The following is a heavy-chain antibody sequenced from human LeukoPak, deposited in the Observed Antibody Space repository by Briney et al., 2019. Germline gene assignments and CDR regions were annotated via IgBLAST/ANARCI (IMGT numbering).Heavy chain of an antibody. V-gene: IGHV3-30-3*01. Sequence: GGSLRLSCAASGFTFSNNAMHWVRRAPGKGLEWVAATSYDGSDKYYADSVKGRFTVSRDNSKNTLYLQMNSLKPEDTALYYCARDRSYSFDYWGQGTLVTVSS. CDR1: GFTFSNNA. J-gene: IGHJ4*02. CDR2: TSYDGSDK. D-gene: IGHD3-10*01. CDR3: ARDRSYSFDY.